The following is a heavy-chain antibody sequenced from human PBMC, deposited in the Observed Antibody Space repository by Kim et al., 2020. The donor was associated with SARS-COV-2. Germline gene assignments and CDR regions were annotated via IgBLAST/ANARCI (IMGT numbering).Heavy chain of an antibody. Sequence: GGSLRLSCAASGFTFSSYGMHWVRQAPGKGLEWVAVISYDGSNKYYADSVKGRFTISRDNSKNTLYLQMNSLRAEDTAVYYCAKTHSYYDSSGYYYTYY. CDR2: ISYDGSNK. J-gene: IGHJ6*03. CDR3: AKTHSYYDSSGYYYTYY. V-gene: IGHV3-30*18. CDR1: GFTFSSYG. D-gene: IGHD3-22*01.